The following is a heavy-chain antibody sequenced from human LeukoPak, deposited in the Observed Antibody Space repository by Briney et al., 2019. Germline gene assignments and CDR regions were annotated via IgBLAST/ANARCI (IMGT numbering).Heavy chain of an antibody. D-gene: IGHD6-13*01. Sequence: GGSLRLSCAASGFAFSSYNMTWVRQAPGKGLEWVSSISRNYNYIYYADSVKGRFTISRDNARNSLYLQMNSLRAEDSAVYFCASLSSWYDDYWGQGTLVTVSS. CDR2: ISRNYNYI. CDR1: GFAFSSYN. V-gene: IGHV3-21*01. CDR3: ASLSSWYDDY. J-gene: IGHJ4*02.